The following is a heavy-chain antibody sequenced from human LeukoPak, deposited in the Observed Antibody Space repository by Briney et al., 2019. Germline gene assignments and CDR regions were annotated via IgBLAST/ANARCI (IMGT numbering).Heavy chain of an antibody. V-gene: IGHV4-39*07. CDR3: ARDRIAAAGHFDY. CDR1: GGSISSSSYY. D-gene: IGHD6-13*01. Sequence: SETLSLTCTVSGGSISSSSYYWGWIHQPPGKGLEWIGSIYSTGSTYYNPSLKSRVTISVDTSKNQFSLKLNSVTAADTAVYYCARDRIAAAGHFDYWGQGTLVTVSS. J-gene: IGHJ4*02. CDR2: IYSTGST.